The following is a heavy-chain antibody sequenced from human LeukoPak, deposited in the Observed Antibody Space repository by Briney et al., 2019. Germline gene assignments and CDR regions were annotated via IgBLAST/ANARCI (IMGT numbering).Heavy chain of an antibody. D-gene: IGHD3-22*01. CDR2: INPNSGGT. V-gene: IGHV1-2*02. CDR3: ARGPDYYDSSGYYFY. J-gene: IGHJ4*02. CDR1: GYTFTSYD. Sequence: ASVKVSCKASGYTFTSYDINWVRQAPGQGLEWMGWINPNSGGTNYAQKFQGRVTMTRDTSISTAYMELSRLRSDDTAVYYCARGPDYYDSSGYYFYWGQGTLVTVSS.